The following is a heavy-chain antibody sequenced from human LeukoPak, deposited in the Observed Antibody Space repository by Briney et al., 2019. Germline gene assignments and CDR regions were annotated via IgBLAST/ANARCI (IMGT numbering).Heavy chain of an antibody. CDR2: ISASGRSI. V-gene: IGHV3-48*03. Sequence: PGGSLRLSCVASGFTFSSYEMNWVRQAPGKGPEWVSYISASGRSIYYADSVKGRFTISRDIARNSLYLQMNSLRAEDTAVYYCARDRSPGWFGPWGQGTLVTVSS. J-gene: IGHJ5*02. CDR3: ARDRSPGWFGP. CDR1: GFTFSSYE.